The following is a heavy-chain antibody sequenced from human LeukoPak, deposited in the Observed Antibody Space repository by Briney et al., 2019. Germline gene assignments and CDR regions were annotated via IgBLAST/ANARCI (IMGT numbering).Heavy chain of an antibody. D-gene: IGHD3-22*01. CDR2: ISSSSSYI. CDR1: GFTFSSYS. V-gene: IGHV3-21*01. J-gene: IGHJ4*02. Sequence: GGSLRLSCAASGFTFSSYSMTWVRQAPGKGLEWVSSISSSSSYIYYADSVKGRFTISRDNAKNSLYLQMNSLRAEDTAVYYCARSYYYESSGYYYFDYWGQGTLVTVSS. CDR3: ARSYYYESSGYYYFDY.